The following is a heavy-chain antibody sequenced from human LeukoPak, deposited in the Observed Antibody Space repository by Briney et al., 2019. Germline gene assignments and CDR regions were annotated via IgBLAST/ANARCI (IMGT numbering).Heavy chain of an antibody. J-gene: IGHJ4*02. CDR3: VRGTGY. Sequence: GGSLRLSCSVSGFTFSTYVMHWVRQAPGKGLEYVSAISSDGDNTYYADSVKGRFTISRDNSKNTLYLQMSSLRPDDTAVYFCVRGTGYWGQGTLVTVSS. V-gene: IGHV3-64D*06. CDR1: GFTFSTYV. CDR2: ISSDGDNT.